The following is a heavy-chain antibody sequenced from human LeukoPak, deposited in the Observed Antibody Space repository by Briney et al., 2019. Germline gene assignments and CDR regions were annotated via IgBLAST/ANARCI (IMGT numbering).Heavy chain of an antibody. D-gene: IGHD6-13*01. V-gene: IGHV1-2*02. CDR1: GYTFTGYY. Sequence: ASVKVSCKASGYTFTGYYMHWVRQAPGQGLEWMGWINPNSGGTNYAQKFQGRVTMTRDTSISTAYMELSRLRSDDTAVYYCARGLYSSSWYSHYYYYYMDVWAKGPRSPSP. CDR2: INPNSGGT. CDR3: ARGLYSSSWYSHYYYYYMDV. J-gene: IGHJ6*03.